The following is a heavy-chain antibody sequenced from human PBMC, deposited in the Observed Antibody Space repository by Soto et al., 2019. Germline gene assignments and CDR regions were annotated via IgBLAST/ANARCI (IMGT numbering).Heavy chain of an antibody. CDR2: INPSGGST. CDR3: ARVKYSSSWYSEDYYYYGMDV. J-gene: IGHJ6*02. Sequence: ASVKVSCKASGYTFTSYYMHWVRQAPGQGLEWMGIINPSGGSTSYAQKFQGRVTMTRDTSTSTVYMELSSLRSEDTAVYYCARVKYSSSWYSEDYYYYGMDVWGQGTTVTVSS. CDR1: GYTFTSYY. D-gene: IGHD6-13*01. V-gene: IGHV1-46*01.